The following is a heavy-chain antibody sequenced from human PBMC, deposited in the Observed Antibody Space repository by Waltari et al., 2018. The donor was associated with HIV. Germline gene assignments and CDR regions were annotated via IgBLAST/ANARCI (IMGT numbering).Heavy chain of an antibody. D-gene: IGHD5-18*01. Sequence: EVQLVASGGGLVQPGGSLRPSCAASGFTFSSYWMSWVRQAPGKGLEWVANIKQDGSEKYYVDSVKGRFTISRDNAKNSLYLQMNSLRAEDTAVYYCARDLGYSYGYVSDYWGQGTLVTVSS. CDR3: ARDLGYSYGYVSDY. J-gene: IGHJ4*02. V-gene: IGHV3-7*01. CDR1: GFTFSSYW. CDR2: IKQDGSEK.